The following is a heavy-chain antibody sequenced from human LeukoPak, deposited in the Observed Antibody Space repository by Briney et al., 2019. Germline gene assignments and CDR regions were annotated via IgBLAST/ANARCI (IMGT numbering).Heavy chain of an antibody. Sequence: GASVKVSCKVSGYTLTELSMHWVRQAPGKGLEWMGGFDPEDGETIYAQKFQCRVTMTEDTSTDTAYMELSSLRSEDTAVYYCATPYTMVRGVSYYGMDVWGKGTTVTVSS. CDR3: ATPYTMVRGVSYYGMDV. D-gene: IGHD3-10*01. CDR2: FDPEDGET. J-gene: IGHJ6*04. CDR1: GYTLTELS. V-gene: IGHV1-24*01.